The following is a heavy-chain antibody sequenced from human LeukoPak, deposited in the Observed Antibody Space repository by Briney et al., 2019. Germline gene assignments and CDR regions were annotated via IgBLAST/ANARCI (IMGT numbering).Heavy chain of an antibody. CDR2: INHSGST. CDR3: ARGAYCGGDCYSGSYYFDY. V-gene: IGHV4-34*01. D-gene: IGHD2-21*02. J-gene: IGHJ4*02. Sequence: PSETLSLTCAVYGGSFSGYYWSWIRQPPGKGLEWIWEINHSGSTNYNPSLKSRVTISVDTSKNQFSLKLSSVTAADTAVYYCARGAYCGGDCYSGSYYFDYWGQGTLVTVSS. CDR1: GGSFSGYY.